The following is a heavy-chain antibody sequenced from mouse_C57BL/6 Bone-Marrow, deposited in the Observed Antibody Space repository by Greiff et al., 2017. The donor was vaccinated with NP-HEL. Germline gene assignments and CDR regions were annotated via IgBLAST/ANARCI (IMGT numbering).Heavy chain of an antibody. CDR3: ARRIYDGYYYAMDY. Sequence: QVQLQQPGAELVRPGTSVKLSCKASGYTFTSYWMHWVKQRPGQGLEWIGVIDPSDSYTNYNQKFKGKATLTVDTSSSTAYMQLSSLTSEDSAVYYCARRIYDGYYYAMDYWGQGTSVTVSS. D-gene: IGHD2-3*01. J-gene: IGHJ4*01. CDR2: IDPSDSYT. V-gene: IGHV1-59*01. CDR1: GYTFTSYW.